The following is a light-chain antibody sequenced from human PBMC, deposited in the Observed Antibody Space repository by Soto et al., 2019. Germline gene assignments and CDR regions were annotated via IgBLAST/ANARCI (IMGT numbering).Light chain of an antibody. V-gene: IGKV3-15*01. CDR3: QHYNSYSEA. CDR1: QSISRS. CDR2: GAS. Sequence: EIVLTQSPAILSVSPGERTTLSCRASQSISRSLAWYTKKPGQAPRILIYGASTRDTDMPGRVSGRVYGTEFTLTISRLQPDELATYYGQHYNSYSEAFGQGTKVDI. J-gene: IGKJ1*01.